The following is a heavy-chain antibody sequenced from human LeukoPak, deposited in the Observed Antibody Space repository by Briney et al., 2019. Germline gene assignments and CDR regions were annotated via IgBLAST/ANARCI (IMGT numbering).Heavy chain of an antibody. J-gene: IGHJ4*02. CDR3: ARGDYGDYELIDY. D-gene: IGHD4-17*01. Sequence: GGSLRLSCAASGFTFSSYWMSWVRQAPGKGLEWVANIKQDGSEKYYVDSVKGRFTIFRDNAKNSLYLQMNSLRAEDTAVYYCARGDYGDYELIDYWGQGTLVTVSS. CDR1: GFTFSSYW. CDR2: IKQDGSEK. V-gene: IGHV3-7*01.